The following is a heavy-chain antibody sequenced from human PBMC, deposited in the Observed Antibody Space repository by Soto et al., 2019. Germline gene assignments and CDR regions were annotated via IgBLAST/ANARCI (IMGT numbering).Heavy chain of an antibody. CDR2: IIPIFGTA. CDR3: ARHQTYYYDSSGYYGAFDX. V-gene: IGHV1-69*13. CDR1: GGTFSSYA. D-gene: IGHD3-22*01. Sequence: SVKVSCKASGGTFSSYAISWVRQAPGQGLEWMGGIIPIFGTANYAQKFQGRVTITADESTSTAYMELSSLRSEDTAVYYCARHQTYYYDSSGYYGAFDXWGQGTMVTVSS. J-gene: IGHJ3*02.